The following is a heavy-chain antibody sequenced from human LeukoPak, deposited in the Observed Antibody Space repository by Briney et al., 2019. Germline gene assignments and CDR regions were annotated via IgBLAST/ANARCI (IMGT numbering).Heavy chain of an antibody. V-gene: IGHV3-21*04. Sequence: GGSLRLSCAASGFTFSSYSMNWVRQAPGKGLEWVSSISSSSSYIYYADSVKGRFTISRDNSKNTLYLQMNSLRAEDTAVYYCAKEMATIRAFDFWGQGTMVTVSS. D-gene: IGHD5-24*01. CDR3: AKEMATIRAFDF. J-gene: IGHJ3*01. CDR2: ISSSSSYI. CDR1: GFTFSSYS.